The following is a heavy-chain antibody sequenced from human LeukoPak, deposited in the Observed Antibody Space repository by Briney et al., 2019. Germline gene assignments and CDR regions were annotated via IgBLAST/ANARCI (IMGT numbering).Heavy chain of an antibody. D-gene: IGHD5-24*01. CDR2: ISGSGGST. Sequence: AGASLRLSCAASGFTFSSHAMSWVRLVPGKGKDWASAISGSGGSTYYADTAKGRFTISRYNSKSRLFLQMNSLRAEDTAVYYCAKDPRVGSRVATPCHWGQGTLVTVSS. V-gene: IGHV3-23*01. J-gene: IGHJ4*02. CDR3: AKDPRVGSRVATPCH. CDR1: GFTFSSHA.